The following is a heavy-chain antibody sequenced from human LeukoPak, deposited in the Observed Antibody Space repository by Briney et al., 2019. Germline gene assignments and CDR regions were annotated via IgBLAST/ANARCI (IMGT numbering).Heavy chain of an antibody. CDR1: GFTFSSYS. J-gene: IGHJ4*02. V-gene: IGHV3-21*04. CDR3: TRDWQYDY. CDR2: ISSSSSYI. Sequence: WGSLRLSCAASGFTFSSYSMNWVRQAPGKGLEWVSSISSSSSYIYYADSVKGRFTISRDSSKNTLFLQMNSLRAEDTAMYYCTRDWQYDYWGQGTLVTVSS.